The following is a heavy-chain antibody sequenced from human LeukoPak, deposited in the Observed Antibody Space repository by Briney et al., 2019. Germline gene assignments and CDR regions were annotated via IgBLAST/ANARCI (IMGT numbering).Heavy chain of an antibody. CDR1: GYTFTGYY. CDR2: INPNSGGT. D-gene: IGHD2-2*01. V-gene: IGHV1-2*02. J-gene: IGHJ4*02. Sequence: ASVKVSCKASGYTFTGYYMHWVRQAPGQGLEWMGWINPNSGGTNYAQKFQGRVTMTRDTSISTAYMELSRLRSDDTAMYYCARDQDVVVPAASGYWGQGTLVTVSS. CDR3: ARDQDVVVPAASGY.